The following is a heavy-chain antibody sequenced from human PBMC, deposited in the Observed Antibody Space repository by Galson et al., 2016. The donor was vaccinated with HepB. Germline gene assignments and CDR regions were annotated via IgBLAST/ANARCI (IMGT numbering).Heavy chain of an antibody. CDR3: ARQTEVAVDNAFDL. CDR2: IFYSGGT. Sequence: SETLSLTCNVSGGSISSYYWSWIRQPPGKGLEWIGYIFYSGGTKYEPSLKSRVTISVDTSKNLFALRLSSVTAADTAVYYCARQTEVAVDNAFDLWGQGTMVTVSS. V-gene: IGHV4-59*08. J-gene: IGHJ3*01. D-gene: IGHD5-24*01. CDR1: GGSISSYY.